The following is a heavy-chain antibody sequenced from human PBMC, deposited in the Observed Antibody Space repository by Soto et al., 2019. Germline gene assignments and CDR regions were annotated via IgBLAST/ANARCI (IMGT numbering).Heavy chain of an antibody. CDR1: GTIFSSYT. J-gene: IGHJ6*02. Sequence: QVQLVQSGAEVKKPGSSVRVSCKASGTIFSSYTISWVRQAPGQGLEWMGRIIPIIGETNSAQKFQGRVTLTTDKSTNTADMELNSMRLEDTALYYCARGLGGRMDDWGQGTTVTVSS. D-gene: IGHD3-16*01. V-gene: IGHV1-69*08. CDR3: ARGLGGRMDD. CDR2: IIPIIGET.